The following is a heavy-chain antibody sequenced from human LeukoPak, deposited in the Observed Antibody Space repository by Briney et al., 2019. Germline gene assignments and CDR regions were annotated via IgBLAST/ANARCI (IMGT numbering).Heavy chain of an antibody. J-gene: IGHJ5*01. CDR1: GNSVTSYY. D-gene: IGHD1-26*01. Sequence: SETLSLTCTVSGNSVTSYYWSWIRQPPGKGLEWIGYGDHFGGAIYNPSLKSRVTISVDSSKNQFALRLTSVTAADTAVYHCARLSDLYNGTYLLDSWSQGTLVTVSS. CDR2: GDHFGGA. V-gene: IGHV4-59*02. CDR3: ARLSDLYNGTYLLDS.